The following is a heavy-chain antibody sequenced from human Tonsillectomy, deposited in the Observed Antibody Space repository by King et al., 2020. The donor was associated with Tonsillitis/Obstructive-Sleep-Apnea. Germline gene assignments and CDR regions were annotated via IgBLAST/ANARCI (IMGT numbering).Heavy chain of an antibody. CDR2: INHSGST. D-gene: IGHD1-1*01. Sequence: VQLQQWGAGLLKPSETLSLTCAVYGGSFSGYYWSWIRQPPGKGLEWIGEINHSGSTNYNPFLKSRVTISVDTSKNQFSLKLGSVTAADTAVYYCARGTTGVDAFDIWGQGTMVTVSS. J-gene: IGHJ3*02. CDR3: ARGTTGVDAFDI. V-gene: IGHV4-34*01. CDR1: GGSFSGYY.